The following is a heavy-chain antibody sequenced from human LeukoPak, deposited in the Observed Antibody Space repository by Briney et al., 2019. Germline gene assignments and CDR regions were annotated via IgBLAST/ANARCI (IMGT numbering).Heavy chain of an antibody. CDR3: ARWGYTNGWYYFEN. CDR1: GFTFSSYW. V-gene: IGHV3-7*01. J-gene: IGHJ4*02. D-gene: IGHD6-19*01. CDR2: IKQDGSEK. Sequence: PGGSLRLSCAASGFTFSSYWMSWVRQAPGKGLEWVANIKQDGSEKYYVDSVKGRFTISRDNAKNSLYLQMNSLRAEDTAVYYCARWGYTNGWYYFENWGQGTLVTVSS.